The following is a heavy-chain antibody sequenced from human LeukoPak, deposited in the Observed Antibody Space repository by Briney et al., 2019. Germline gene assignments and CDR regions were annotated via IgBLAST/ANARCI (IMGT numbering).Heavy chain of an antibody. J-gene: IGHJ4*02. D-gene: IGHD3-10*01. CDR1: GYTFTGYY. V-gene: IGHV1-8*02. CDR2: INPNSGNT. CDR3: ARGSIFRIWFGELLRGLVDY. Sequence: ASVKVSCKASGYTFTGYYMHWVRQAPGQGLEWMGWINPNSGNTGYAQKFQGRVTMTRNTSISTAYMELSSLRSEDTAVYYCARGSIFRIWFGELLRGLVDYWGQGTLVTVSS.